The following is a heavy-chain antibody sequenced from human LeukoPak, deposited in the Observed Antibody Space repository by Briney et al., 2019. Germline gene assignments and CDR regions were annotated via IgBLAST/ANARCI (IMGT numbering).Heavy chain of an antibody. J-gene: IGHJ4*02. CDR2: IYYDDDE. V-gene: IGHV2-5*02. D-gene: IGHD5-18*01. CDR1: GFSLTSSGVS. Sequence: SGPTLVNPTQTLTLTCTFSGFSLTSSGVSVGWIRQPPGKALEWLALIYYDDDERYSPSLKSRLAITKDTSKNQVVLIMTNMDPVDTATYYCAHRPKYSHGWGGFDYWGQGTLVTVSS. CDR3: AHRPKYSHGWGGFDY.